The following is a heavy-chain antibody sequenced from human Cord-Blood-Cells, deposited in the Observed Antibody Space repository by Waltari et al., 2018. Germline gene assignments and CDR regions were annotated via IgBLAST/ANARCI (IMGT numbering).Heavy chain of an antibody. CDR3: AKVMVGATGAFDI. J-gene: IGHJ3*02. Sequence: QVQLVESGGGVVQPGRSLRLTYAASGCTFSSFGMHWVRQAPGKGLEWVAVIWYDGSNKYYADSVKGRFTISRDNSKNTLYLQMNSLRAEDTAMYYCAKVMVGATGAFDIWGQGTMVTVSS. D-gene: IGHD1-26*01. V-gene: IGHV3-30*18. CDR1: GCTFSSFG. CDR2: IWYDGSNK.